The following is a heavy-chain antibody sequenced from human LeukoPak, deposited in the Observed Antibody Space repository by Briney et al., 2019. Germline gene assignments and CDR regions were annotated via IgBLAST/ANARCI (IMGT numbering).Heavy chain of an antibody. V-gene: IGHV4-4*07. Sequence: SETLSLTSTVSGGSISSYYWSWIPPPAGQGLEWIVRIYTSGSTNYNHSLNSRVTMSVDTSKNQFSLKLSSVTAADTAVYYCARDEGVRGARLFDPWGQGTLVTVSS. CDR2: IYTSGST. CDR1: GGSISSYY. J-gene: IGHJ5*02. CDR3: ARDEGVRGARLFDP. D-gene: IGHD3-10*01.